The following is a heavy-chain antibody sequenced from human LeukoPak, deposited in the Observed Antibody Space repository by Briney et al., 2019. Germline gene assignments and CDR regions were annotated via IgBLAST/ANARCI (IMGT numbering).Heavy chain of an antibody. D-gene: IGHD3-10*01. CDR2: ISGSGGST. Sequence: PGGSLRPSCAASGFTFSSYAMSWVRQAPGKGLEWVSAISGSGGSTYYADSVKGRFTISRDNSKNTLYLQMNSLRAEDTALYYCASGVLGYGSGVGAFDIWGQGTMVTVSS. CDR3: ASGVLGYGSGVGAFDI. J-gene: IGHJ3*02. CDR1: GFTFSSYA. V-gene: IGHV3-23*01.